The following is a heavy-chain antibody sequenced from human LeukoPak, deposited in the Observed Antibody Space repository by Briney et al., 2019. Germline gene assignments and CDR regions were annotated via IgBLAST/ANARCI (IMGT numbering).Heavy chain of an antibody. CDR1: GFTFSSYW. CDR3: ARPHSSGPYFDY. D-gene: IGHD6-19*01. J-gene: IGHJ4*02. Sequence: GGSLRLSCAASGFTFSSYWMHWVRQAPGKGLVWDSRINSDGSSTSYADSVKGRFTISRDNAKNTLYLQMNSLRAEDTAVYYCARPHSSGPYFDYWGQGTLVTVSS. CDR2: INSDGSST. V-gene: IGHV3-74*01.